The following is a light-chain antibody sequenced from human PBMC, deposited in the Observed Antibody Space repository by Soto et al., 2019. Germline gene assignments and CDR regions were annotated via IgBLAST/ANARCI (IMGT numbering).Light chain of an antibody. Sequence: QSVLTQPPSASGTPGQRVTISCSGSSSNIGSNTVNWYQQFPGTAPKLFIYSNNQRPSGVPDRFSGSNSGTSASLAISGLQSEDEADYYCAVWDDSLNGWVFGGGTKLTVL. CDR1: SSNIGSNT. CDR3: AVWDDSLNGWV. J-gene: IGLJ3*02. V-gene: IGLV1-44*01. CDR2: SNN.